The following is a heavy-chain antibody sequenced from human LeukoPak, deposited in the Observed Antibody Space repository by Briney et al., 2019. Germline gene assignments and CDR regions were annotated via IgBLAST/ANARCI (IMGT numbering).Heavy chain of an antibody. CDR2: IKQDGSDK. Sequence: GGSLRLSCAASGFTFSSYWMTWARQAPGKGLEWVASIKQDGSDKYYVDSVKGRFTISRDNAKNSLYLQMNSLRAEDTAVYYCARDLWGGSGSGFDYWGQGTLVTVSS. CDR3: ARDLWGGSGSGFDY. V-gene: IGHV3-7*04. CDR1: GFTFSSYW. D-gene: IGHD3-10*01. J-gene: IGHJ4*02.